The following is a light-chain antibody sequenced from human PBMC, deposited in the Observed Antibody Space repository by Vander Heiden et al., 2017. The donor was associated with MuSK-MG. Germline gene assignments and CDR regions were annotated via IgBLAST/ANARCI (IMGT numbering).Light chain of an antibody. V-gene: IGKV1-27*01. CDR1: RAISNY. CDR3: HQYNSPPQT. Sequence: DIQMTQSPSSLSASVGDRVTITCRASRAISNYLAWYQQKPGKVPNLLIYSASSSQSGVPSRFSGSGSGTDFTLTISSLHPEDVATYFCHQYNSPPQTFGQGTKVEI. CDR2: SAS. J-gene: IGKJ1*01.